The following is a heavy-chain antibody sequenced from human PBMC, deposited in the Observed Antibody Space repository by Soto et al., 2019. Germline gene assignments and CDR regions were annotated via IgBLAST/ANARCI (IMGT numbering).Heavy chain of an antibody. CDR3: VRDRFFYSSSFDC. V-gene: IGHV3-30-3*01. CDR2: ISYDGGDT. CDR1: GFTFTAIA. J-gene: IGHJ4*02. Sequence: QVQLVESGGGVVQPGRSLSLSCAASGFTFTAIAIHWVRQAQGKGLEWVAIISYDGGDTHYADSVKGRLTISRDNAKNTVYLQMYSLRPEDTAVYYCVRDRFFYSSSFDCWGQGTMVTVSS. D-gene: IGHD3-3*01.